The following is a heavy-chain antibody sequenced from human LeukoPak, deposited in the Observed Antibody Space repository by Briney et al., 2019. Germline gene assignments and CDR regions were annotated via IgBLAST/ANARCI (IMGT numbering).Heavy chain of an antibody. J-gene: IGHJ5*02. CDR3: ARDGGIPAVGLGWFDP. CDR1: GGSISSAGYY. D-gene: IGHD6-13*01. CDR2: IYYSGST. Sequence: TLSLTCTVSGGSISSAGYYWNWIRQHPGKGLEWIGYIYYSGSTYYNPSLKSRVTISLDTSKNQFSLKLTSVTAADTAVYYCARDGGIPAVGLGWFDPWGQGTLVTVSS. V-gene: IGHV4-31*03.